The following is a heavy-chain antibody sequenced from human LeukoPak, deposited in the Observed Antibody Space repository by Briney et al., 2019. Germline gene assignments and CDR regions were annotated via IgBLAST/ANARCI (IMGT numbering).Heavy chain of an antibody. CDR3: ARGRRYSYGYYYYYMDV. CDR2: INPSGGST. J-gene: IGHJ6*03. Sequence: GASVKVSCKASGYTFTSYYMHWVRQAPGQGLEWMGIINPSGGSTSYAQKFQGRVTMTRDMSTSTVYMELSSLRSEDTAVYYCARGRRYSYGYYYYYMDVWGKGTTVTVSS. D-gene: IGHD5-18*01. V-gene: IGHV1-46*01. CDR1: GYTFTSYY.